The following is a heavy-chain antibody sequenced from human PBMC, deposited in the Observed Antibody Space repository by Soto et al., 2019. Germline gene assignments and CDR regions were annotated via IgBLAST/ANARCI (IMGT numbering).Heavy chain of an antibody. D-gene: IGHD3-9*01. CDR2: ISGSGGST. CDR1: GFTFSSYA. CDR3: AKDSGDYDILTGYAYYFDY. J-gene: IGHJ4*02. Sequence: EVQLLESGGGLVQPGGSLRLSCVASGFTFSSYAMNWVRQAPGKGLEWVSGISGSGGSTYYADSVKGRFTISRDNSKNTLYVQMNSLRADDTAVYYCAKDSGDYDILTGYAYYFDYWGQGTLVTVSS. V-gene: IGHV3-23*01.